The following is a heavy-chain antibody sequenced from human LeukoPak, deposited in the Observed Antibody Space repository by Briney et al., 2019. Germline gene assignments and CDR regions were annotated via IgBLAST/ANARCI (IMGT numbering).Heavy chain of an antibody. CDR2: SSAYNGNT. Sequence: ASXKVSCKASGYTFTSYGISWVRQGPGQGLEGMGWSSAYNGNTNYAQKLQGRVTMTTDTSTSTAYMELRSLRSDDTAVYYCARIHIVVVTGVDYWGQGTLVTVSS. J-gene: IGHJ4*02. CDR1: GYTFTSYG. CDR3: ARIHIVVVTGVDY. D-gene: IGHD2-21*02. V-gene: IGHV1-18*01.